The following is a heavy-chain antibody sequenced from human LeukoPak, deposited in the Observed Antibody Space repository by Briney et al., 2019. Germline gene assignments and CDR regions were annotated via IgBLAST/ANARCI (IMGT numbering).Heavy chain of an antibody. CDR1: GFTFSSYG. CDR3: ARAGGPTRRGYYYYYGMDV. CDR2: IWYDGSNK. V-gene: IGHV3-30*19. Sequence: GRSLRLSCAASGFTFSSYGMHWVRQAPGKGLEWVAVIWYDGSNKYYADSVKGRFTISRDNSKNTLYLQMNSLRAEDTAVYYCARAGGPTRRGYYYYYGMDVWGQGTTVTVSS. J-gene: IGHJ6*02. D-gene: IGHD3-16*01.